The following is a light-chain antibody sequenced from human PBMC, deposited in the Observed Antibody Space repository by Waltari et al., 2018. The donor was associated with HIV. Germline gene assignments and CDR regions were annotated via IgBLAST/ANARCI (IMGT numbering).Light chain of an antibody. V-gene: IGLV1-44*01. Sequence: GTPGQRVTISCSGSSSNIGSNTVNWYQQLPGTAPKLLIYSNNQRPSGVPDRFSGSKSGTSASLAISGLQSEDEADYYCAAWDDSLNGHVVFGGGTKLTVL. CDR1: SSNIGSNT. CDR2: SNN. CDR3: AAWDDSLNGHVV. J-gene: IGLJ2*01.